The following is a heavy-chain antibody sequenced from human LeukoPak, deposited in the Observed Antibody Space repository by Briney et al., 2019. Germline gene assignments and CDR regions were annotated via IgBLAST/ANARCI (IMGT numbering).Heavy chain of an antibody. V-gene: IGHV3-7*01. J-gene: IGHJ4*02. CDR3: AKDVDTAMVTGYFDY. D-gene: IGHD5-18*01. Sequence: AGGSLRLSCAASGFTFRSYWMSWVRQAPGKGLEWVANINQGGSVKYYVDSVKGRFTISRDDAKNSLYVQMNSLRDEDTAVYYCAKDVDTAMVTGYFDYWGQGTLVTVSS. CDR2: INQGGSVK. CDR1: GFTFRSYW.